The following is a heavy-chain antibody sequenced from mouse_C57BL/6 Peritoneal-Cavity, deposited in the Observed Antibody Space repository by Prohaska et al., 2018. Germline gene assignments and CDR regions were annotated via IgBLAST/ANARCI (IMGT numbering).Heavy chain of an antibody. J-gene: IGHJ1*03. Sequence: PGQGPAWIGDIYSGSGSTNYNEKFKSKATLTVDTSSSTAYMQLSSLTSEDSAVDYCARRDYGSSYWYFDVWGTGTTVTVSS. V-gene: IGHV1-55*01. CDR2: IYSGSGST. D-gene: IGHD1-1*01. CDR3: ARRDYGSSYWYFDV.